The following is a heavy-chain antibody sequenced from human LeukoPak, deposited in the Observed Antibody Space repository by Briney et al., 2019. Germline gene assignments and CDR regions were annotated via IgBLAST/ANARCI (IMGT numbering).Heavy chain of an antibody. CDR2: INHSGST. V-gene: IGHV4-34*01. Sequence: SETLSLTCAVYRGSFSGYYWNWIRQPPGRGLEWIGEINHSGSTNYNPSLKSRVTISVDTSKNQFSLKLSSVTAADTAVYYCARAKEPPRGYFDLWGRGTLVTVSS. CDR1: RGSFSGYY. D-gene: IGHD1-14*01. CDR3: ARAKEPPRGYFDL. J-gene: IGHJ2*01.